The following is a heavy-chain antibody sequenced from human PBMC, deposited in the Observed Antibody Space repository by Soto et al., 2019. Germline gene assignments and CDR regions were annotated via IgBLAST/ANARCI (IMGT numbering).Heavy chain of an antibody. V-gene: IGHV5-51*01. Sequence: PGASLKISGKGSGYTFSKYWNGWVRQTPGKGLEWMGMIYPGDSDARYSPSFEGQVTFSIDKSINTAYFQWNSLKASDTAMYYCARQGGEYNTMSDYWGQGTLVTVSS. J-gene: IGHJ4*02. CDR2: IYPGDSDA. CDR1: GYTFSKYW. D-gene: IGHD3-10*01. CDR3: ARQGGEYNTMSDY.